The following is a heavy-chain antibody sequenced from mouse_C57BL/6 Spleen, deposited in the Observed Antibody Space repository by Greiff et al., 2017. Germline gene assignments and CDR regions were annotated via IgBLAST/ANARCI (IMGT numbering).Heavy chain of an antibody. V-gene: IGHV1-55*01. J-gene: IGHJ4*01. CDR3: ARRGTTVVAPYYYAMDY. Sequence: QVQLQQPGAELVKPGASVKMSCKASGYTFTSYWITWVKQRPGQGLEWIGDIYPGSGSTNYNEKFKSKATLTVDTSSSTAYIQLSSLTSEDSAVYYCARRGTTVVAPYYYAMDYWGQGTSVTVSS. D-gene: IGHD1-1*01. CDR2: IYPGSGST. CDR1: GYTFTSYW.